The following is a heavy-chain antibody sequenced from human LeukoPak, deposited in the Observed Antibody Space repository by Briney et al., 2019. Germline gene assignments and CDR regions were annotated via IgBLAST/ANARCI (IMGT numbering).Heavy chain of an antibody. Sequence: ASVKVSCKASGYTFTSYAMHWVRQAPGQRLEWMGWINAGNGNTKYSQKFQGRVTITRDTSASTAYMELSSLRSEDTAVYYCAMRMPQSLTPGAFDIWGQGTMVTASS. V-gene: IGHV1-3*01. J-gene: IGHJ3*02. CDR3: AMRMPQSLTPGAFDI. CDR1: GYTFTSYA. CDR2: INAGNGNT. D-gene: IGHD2-15*01.